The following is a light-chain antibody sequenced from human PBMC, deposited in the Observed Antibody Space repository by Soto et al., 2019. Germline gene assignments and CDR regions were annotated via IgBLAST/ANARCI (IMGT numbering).Light chain of an antibody. J-gene: IGLJ3*02. CDR3: ETWDFNTRV. CDR2: LEGSGSS. V-gene: IGLV4-60*02. Sequence: VLPQSYSAPASLGSSVNRTCTLSSGHSSYIIAWHQQQPGKAPRYLMKLEGSGSSNKGSGLPDRSSGSNSGADRYLTISNLQFCDEADCYCETWDFNTRVFVGGTKLT. CDR1: SGHSSYI.